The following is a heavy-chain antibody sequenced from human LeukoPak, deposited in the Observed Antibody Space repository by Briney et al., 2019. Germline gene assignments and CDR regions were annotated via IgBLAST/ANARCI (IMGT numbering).Heavy chain of an antibody. V-gene: IGHV3-20*04. CDR3: AKERVAAAGGGYFDY. CDR1: GFTFDDYG. D-gene: IGHD2-8*02. CDR2: INWNGGST. J-gene: IGHJ4*02. Sequence: GGSLRLSCAASGFTFDDYGMSWVRQAPGKGLEWVSGINWNGGSTGYADSVKGRFTISRDNSKNSPYLQMNSLRAEDTALYYCAKERVAAAGGGYFDYWGQGTLVTVSS.